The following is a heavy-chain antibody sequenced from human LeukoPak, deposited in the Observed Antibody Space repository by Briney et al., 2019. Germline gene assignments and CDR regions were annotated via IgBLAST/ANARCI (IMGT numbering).Heavy chain of an antibody. CDR1: GYTSTSYY. V-gene: IGHV1-46*01. CDR3: ASRSAGYGDLVDY. CDR2: INPSGGST. J-gene: IGHJ4*02. D-gene: IGHD4-17*01. Sequence: GASVKVSCKASGYTSTSYYMHWVRQAPGQGLEWMGIINPSGGSTSYAQKFQGRVTMTRDTSTSTVYMELSSLRSEDTAVYYCASRSAGYGDLVDYWGQGTLVTVSS.